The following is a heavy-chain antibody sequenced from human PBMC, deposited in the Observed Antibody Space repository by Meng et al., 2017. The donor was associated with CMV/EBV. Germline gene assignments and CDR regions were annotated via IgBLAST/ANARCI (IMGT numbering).Heavy chain of an antibody. CDR1: GSNCTGYY. CDR3: AREWVVPAAIDWFDP. CDR2: INPNSGGT. Sequence: SGSNCTGYYMHWVRQAPGQGLGWMGWINPNSGGTNYAQKFQGRVTMTRDTSISTAYMELSRLRSDDTAVYYCAREWVVPAAIDWFDPWGQGTLVTVSS. J-gene: IGHJ5*02. V-gene: IGHV1-2*02. D-gene: IGHD2-2*01.